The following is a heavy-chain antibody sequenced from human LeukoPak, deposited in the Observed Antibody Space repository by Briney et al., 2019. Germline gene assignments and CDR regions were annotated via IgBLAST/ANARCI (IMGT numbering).Heavy chain of an antibody. CDR2: ISTYNGNT. CDR3: ARDRWAPGSRSGSIDY. V-gene: IGHV1-18*01. Sequence: ASVKVSCKASGYTFTTYAISWVRQAPGQGLEWMGWISTYNGNTNYAQMLQGRVTMTTDTSTSTAYMELRSLRSDDTAVYYCARDRWAPGSRSGSIDYWGQGTLVTVSS. J-gene: IGHJ4*02. D-gene: IGHD3-3*01. CDR1: GYTFTTYA.